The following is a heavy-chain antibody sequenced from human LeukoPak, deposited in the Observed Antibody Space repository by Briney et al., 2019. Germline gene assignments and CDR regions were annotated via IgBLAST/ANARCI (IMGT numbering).Heavy chain of an antibody. CDR3: ARVVRRTSANDTAAGFDP. J-gene: IGHJ5*02. Sequence: PSETLSLTCTVSGGSISSSSYYWGWIRQPPGKGLEWIGSIYYSGSTYYNPSLKSRVTISVDTSKNQFSLKLSSVTAADTAVYYCARVVRRTSANDTAAGFDPWGQGTLVTVSS. CDR2: IYYSGST. CDR1: GGSISSSSYY. V-gene: IGHV4-39*07. D-gene: IGHD4/OR15-4a*01.